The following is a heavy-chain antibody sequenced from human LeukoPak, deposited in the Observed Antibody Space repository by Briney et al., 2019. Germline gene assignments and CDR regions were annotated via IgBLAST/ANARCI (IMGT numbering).Heavy chain of an antibody. D-gene: IGHD2-2*01. CDR2: ISGSGGST. V-gene: IGHV3-23*01. J-gene: IGHJ4*02. CDR3: AKDGRGYCSSTSCYHFDY. Sequence: GGSLRLSCAASGFTFSSYAMSWVRQAPGKGLEWVSAISGSGGSTYYADSVKGRFTISRDNSKNTLYLQMNSLRAEDTAVYYCAKDGRGYCSSTSCYHFDYWGQGTLVTVSS. CDR1: GFTFSSYA.